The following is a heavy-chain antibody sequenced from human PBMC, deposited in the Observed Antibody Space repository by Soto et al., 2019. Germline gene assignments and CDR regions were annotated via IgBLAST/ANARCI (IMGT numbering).Heavy chain of an antibody. D-gene: IGHD3-10*01. J-gene: IGHJ6*03. CDR3: ARHYGYYSHYMDV. CDR1: GDSISNNNFY. Sequence: PSETLSLTCTVSGDSISNNNFYWVLIRQPPGKGLEWIGTIYYSGSTYYNPSLKSRVTISVDTSNNQLSLKLSSVTAADTAVYYCARHYGYYSHYMDVWTKGTTVTVSS. V-gene: IGHV4-39*01. CDR2: IYYSGST.